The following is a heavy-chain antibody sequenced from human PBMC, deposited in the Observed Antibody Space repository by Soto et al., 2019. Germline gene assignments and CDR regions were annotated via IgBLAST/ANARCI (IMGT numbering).Heavy chain of an antibody. CDR3: ITEKDILTGRNLVY. CDR1: GFTFRNAW. Sequence: GRSRRLSCAASGFTFRNAWMSWVRLAPGKGLEWAGRIKSKTDGGTTDYAAPVKGRFTISRDDSKKTLYLQMNSLQTEDTAVYYCITEKDILTGRNLVYWGQGTLVTASS. J-gene: IGHJ4*02. V-gene: IGHV3-15*01. D-gene: IGHD3-9*01. CDR2: IKSKTDGGTT.